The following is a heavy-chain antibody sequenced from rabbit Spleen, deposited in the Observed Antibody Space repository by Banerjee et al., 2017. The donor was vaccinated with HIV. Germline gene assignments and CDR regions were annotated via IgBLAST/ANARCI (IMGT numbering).Heavy chain of an antibody. J-gene: IGHJ6*01. CDR2: IWTGDGGA. V-gene: IGHV1S40*01. D-gene: IGHD4-2*01. Sequence: QSLEESGGGLVKPGGSLTLTCKASGFSFSDRDVMCWVRQAPGKGLEWMGCIWTGDGGAYYANWAKGRFTISKTSSTTVTLQMTSLTAADTATYFCTRSAGGTTSYADYVDLWGPGTL. CDR1: GFSFSDRDV. CDR3: TRSAGGTTSYADYVDL.